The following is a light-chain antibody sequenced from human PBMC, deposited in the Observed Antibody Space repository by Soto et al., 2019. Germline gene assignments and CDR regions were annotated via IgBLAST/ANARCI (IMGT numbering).Light chain of an antibody. CDR2: EVS. CDR1: SSDVGVYDY. CDR3: SSYSISTAYL. J-gene: IGLJ1*01. V-gene: IGLV2-14*01. Sequence: QSVLTQPASVSGSPGQSITISGTGTSSDVGVYDYVSWYQLHPGKAPKLMVFEVSNRPSGVSYRFSGSKSGNTASLTISGLQAEDEADYFCSSYSISTAYLFGTGTKVTVL.